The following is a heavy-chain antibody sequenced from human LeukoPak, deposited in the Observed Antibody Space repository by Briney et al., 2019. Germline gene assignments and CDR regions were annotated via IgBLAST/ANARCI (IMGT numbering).Heavy chain of an antibody. CDR1: GFTFGDYA. CDR2: IRSKAYGGTT. V-gene: IGHV3-49*04. J-gene: IGHJ4*02. D-gene: IGHD6-6*01. CDR3: TSGENSSSSGDYYFDY. Sequence: PGRSLRLSCTASGFTFGDYAMSWVRQAPGEGLEWVGFIRSKAYGGTTEYAASVKGRFTISRDDSKSIAYLQMNSLKTEDTAVYYCTSGENSSSSGDYYFDYWGQGTLVTVSS.